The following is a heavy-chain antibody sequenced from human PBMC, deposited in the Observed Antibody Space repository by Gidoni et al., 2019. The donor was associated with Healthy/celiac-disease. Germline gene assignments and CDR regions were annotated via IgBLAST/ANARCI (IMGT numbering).Heavy chain of an antibody. J-gene: IGHJ4*02. D-gene: IGHD4-17*01. CDR1: GGSISSSSDY. V-gene: IGHV4-39*01. CDR2: IYYSGST. Sequence: QLQLQESGPGLVKPSETLSLTCTVSGGSISSSSDYWGWIRQPPGKGLEWIGSIYYSGSTYYNPSLKSRVTISVDTSKNQFSLKLSSVTAADTAVYYCARIRPLRKTIDYWGQGTLVTVSS. CDR3: ARIRPLRKTIDY.